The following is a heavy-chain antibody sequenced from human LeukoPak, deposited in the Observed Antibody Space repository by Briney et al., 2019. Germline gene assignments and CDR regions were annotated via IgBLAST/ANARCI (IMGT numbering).Heavy chain of an antibody. CDR1: GFTVSSNF. Sequence: GGSLRLSCAASGFTVSSNFMSWVRQAPGKGLEWVSVIYSGGNTYYADSVKGRFTISRDNSKNTLYLQMNSLRAEDTAVYYCAKDGRQRKTYYYGSGSANAFDIWGQGTMVSVSS. J-gene: IGHJ3*02. CDR2: IYSGGNT. D-gene: IGHD3-10*01. V-gene: IGHV3-53*05. CDR3: AKDGRQRKTYYYGSGSANAFDI.